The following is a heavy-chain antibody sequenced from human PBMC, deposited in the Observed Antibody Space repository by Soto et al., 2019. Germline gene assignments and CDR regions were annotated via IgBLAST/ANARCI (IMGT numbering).Heavy chain of an antibody. D-gene: IGHD6-13*01. Sequence: VCSEARRDSQDSCYMCSVHHYPGKGLEWMGIINPSGGSTNYAQKFQGRVTMTRDTSTSTVYMELSSLRSEDTAVYYCARNLEQQLRKHYYYYGMDVWAQGTTVTVPS. J-gene: IGHJ6*02. V-gene: IGHV1-46*02. CDR3: ARNLEQQLRKHYYYYGMDV. CDR1: RDSQDSCY. CDR2: INPSGGST.